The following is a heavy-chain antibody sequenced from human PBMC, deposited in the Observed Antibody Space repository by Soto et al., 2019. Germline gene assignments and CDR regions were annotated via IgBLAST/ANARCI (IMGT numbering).Heavy chain of an antibody. CDR1: GFTFSSYS. CDR2: ISSSSSTI. CDR3: ARYIVLMVYAVSDYYGMDV. Sequence: GGSLRLSCAASGFTFSSYSMNWVRQAPGKGLEWVSYISSSSSTIYYADSVKGRFTISRDNAKNSLYLQMNSLRDEDTAVYYCARYIVLMVYAVSDYYGMDVWGQGTTVTVSS. V-gene: IGHV3-48*02. J-gene: IGHJ6*02. D-gene: IGHD2-8*01.